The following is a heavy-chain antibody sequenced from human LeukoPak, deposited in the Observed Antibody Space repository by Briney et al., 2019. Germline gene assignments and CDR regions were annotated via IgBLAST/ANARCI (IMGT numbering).Heavy chain of an antibody. J-gene: IGHJ4*02. Sequence: GGSLRLSCAASGFTFSDYYMSWIRQAPGKGLEWVSYISSSGSTIYYADSVKGRFTISRDNAKNSLYLQMNSLRAEDTAVYYCAKDTKNTRWSGYYAPGYWGQGTLVTVSS. V-gene: IGHV3-11*04. CDR3: AKDTKNTRWSGYYAPGY. D-gene: IGHD3-3*01. CDR1: GFTFSDYY. CDR2: ISSSGSTI.